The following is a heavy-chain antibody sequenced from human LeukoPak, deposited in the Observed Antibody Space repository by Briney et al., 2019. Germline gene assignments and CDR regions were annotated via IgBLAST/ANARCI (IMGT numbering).Heavy chain of an antibody. J-gene: IGHJ4*02. D-gene: IGHD5-12*01. CDR2: FGGSGGST. V-gene: IGHV3-23*01. CDR1: GFTFSSYA. Sequence: GGSLRLSCAASGFTFSSYAMSWVRQAPGKGLEWVSTFGGSGGSTYYADSVKGRFTISRDNYKNTLYLQMNSLRAEDTAVYYCAKYSESGFWVGFDYWGQGTLVTVSS. CDR3: AKYSESGFWVGFDY.